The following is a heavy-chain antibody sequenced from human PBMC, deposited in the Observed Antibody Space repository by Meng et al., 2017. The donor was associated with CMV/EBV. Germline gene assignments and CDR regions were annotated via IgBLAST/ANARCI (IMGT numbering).Heavy chain of an antibody. V-gene: IGHV3-48*03. D-gene: IGHD6-19*01. CDR2: ISSSGSTI. CDR1: GFTFSSYE. J-gene: IGHJ6*02. Sequence: GGSLRLSCAASGFTFSSYEMNWVRQAPGKRLEWVSYISSSGSTIYYADSVKGRFTISRDNAKNSLYLQMNSLRAEDTAVYYCAREPYSSGWWYYYGMDVWGQGTTVTVSS. CDR3: AREPYSSGWWYYYGMDV.